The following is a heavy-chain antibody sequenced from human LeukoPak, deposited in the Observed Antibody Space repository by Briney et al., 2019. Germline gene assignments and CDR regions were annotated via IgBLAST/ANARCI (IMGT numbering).Heavy chain of an antibody. CDR3: ARSGSGNYYFYYGMDV. CDR1: GLTFRNYW. D-gene: IGHD1-26*01. CDR2: IKEDGSEK. Sequence: GGSLRLSCEASGLTFRNYWMSWVRQAPGKGLEWVANIKEDGSEKYYVDSVKGRFTISRDNAKNSLYLQMNSLRAEDTAIYYCARSGSGNYYFYYGMDVWGQGTTVTVSS. J-gene: IGHJ6*02. V-gene: IGHV3-7*03.